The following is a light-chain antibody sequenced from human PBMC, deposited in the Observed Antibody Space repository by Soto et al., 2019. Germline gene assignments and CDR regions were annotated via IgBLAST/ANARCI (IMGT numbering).Light chain of an antibody. J-gene: IGKJ4*01. CDR1: QSVSSN. CDR3: QQYNNWHPLT. CDR2: GAS. Sequence: IVITKSPATLSVSPGERATLSCRASQSVSSNLAWYQQKPGQAPRLLIYGASTRATGIPARFSGSGSGTEFSLTISSLQSEDFAVYYCQQYNNWHPLTFGGGTKVEIK. V-gene: IGKV3-15*01.